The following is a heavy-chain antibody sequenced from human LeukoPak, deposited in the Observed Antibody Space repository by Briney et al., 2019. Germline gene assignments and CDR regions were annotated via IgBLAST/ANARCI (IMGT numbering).Heavy chain of an antibody. D-gene: IGHD3-3*01. V-gene: IGHV3-30*18. Sequence: GGSLRLSCAASGFSFSSYWMNWVRRAPGKGLEWVAVISSDGSIKVYADSVKGRFTLSRDNSINTVDLQMNSLRAEDTAVYYCVKEYHSRGFGAYFDYWGQGTLVTVSS. CDR1: GFSFSSYW. J-gene: IGHJ4*02. CDR3: VKEYHSRGFGAYFDY. CDR2: ISSDGSIK.